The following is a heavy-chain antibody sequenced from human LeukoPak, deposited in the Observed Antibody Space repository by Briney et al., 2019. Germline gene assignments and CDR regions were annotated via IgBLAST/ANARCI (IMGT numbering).Heavy chain of an antibody. CDR1: GFTFSGSA. V-gene: IGHV3-73*01. CDR2: IRSKANSYAT. Sequence: GGSLRLSCAASGFTFSGSAMHWVRQASGKGLEWVGRIRSKANSYATAYAASVKGRFTISRDDSKNTAYLQMNSLKTEDTAVYYCTRQTYYYGSGSYSYHYYYYMDVWGKGTTVTVSS. D-gene: IGHD3-10*01. J-gene: IGHJ6*03. CDR3: TRQTYYYGSGSYSYHYYYYMDV.